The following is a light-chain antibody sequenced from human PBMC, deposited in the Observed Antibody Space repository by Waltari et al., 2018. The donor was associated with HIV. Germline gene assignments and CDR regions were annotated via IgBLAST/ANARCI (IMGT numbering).Light chain of an antibody. Sequence: EIVLTQSPATLSLSPGDGANLSCRASQSITSGHLAWYQQRPGQAPRLLIYDASRRPTGIPDRFGGSGSGTDFTLSIIRLEPEDFAVYYCQQYVGSPRTFGQGTKVEIK. J-gene: IGKJ2*01. CDR2: DAS. V-gene: IGKV3-20*01. CDR3: QQYVGSPRT. CDR1: QSITSGH.